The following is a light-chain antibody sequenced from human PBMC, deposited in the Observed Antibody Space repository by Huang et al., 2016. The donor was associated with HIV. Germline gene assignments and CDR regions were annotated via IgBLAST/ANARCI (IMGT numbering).Light chain of an antibody. J-gene: IGKJ4*01. CDR1: QSVRNNF. CDR2: SAS. Sequence: EMVMTQSPATLSVSPGERATLSCRASQSVRNNFLAWYQQKPGQSPRLRIYSASTRATGIPARFSGSGSGTEFTLTISSLQSEDFAVYYCQQHSSWPLTFGGGTKVEIK. CDR3: QQHSSWPLT. V-gene: IGKV3-15*01.